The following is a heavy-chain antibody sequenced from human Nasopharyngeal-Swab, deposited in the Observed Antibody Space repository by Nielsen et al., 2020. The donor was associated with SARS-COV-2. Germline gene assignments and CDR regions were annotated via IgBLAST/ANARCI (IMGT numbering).Heavy chain of an antibody. V-gene: IGHV3-48*03. CDR1: GLTFSSYE. CDR3: ATGYYDFWTGYYFAAFEI. D-gene: IGHD3-3*01. J-gene: IGHJ3*02. Sequence: GGSLRLSCAASGLTFSSYEMHWVRQAPGQGLEWISYISDSGGMIKYADSVKGRFTISRDNAQNSLYLQMSSLRAEDTAVYYCATGYYDFWTGYYFAAFEIWGQGTTVIVSS. CDR2: ISDSGGMI.